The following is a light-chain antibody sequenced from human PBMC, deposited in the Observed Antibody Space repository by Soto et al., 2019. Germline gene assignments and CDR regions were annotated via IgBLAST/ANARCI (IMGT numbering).Light chain of an antibody. CDR2: QAS. V-gene: IGKV1-5*03. CDR3: QQYNDYWT. CDR1: QSLNIW. Sequence: DTPMTQSPSTLSASVGDRVTITCRASQSLNIWLAWYQQKPGRAPKLLIYQASTLASGVPSRFSGSGYGSEFTLTISSLQPDDFATYYCQQYNDYWTFGQGTKVDIK. J-gene: IGKJ1*01.